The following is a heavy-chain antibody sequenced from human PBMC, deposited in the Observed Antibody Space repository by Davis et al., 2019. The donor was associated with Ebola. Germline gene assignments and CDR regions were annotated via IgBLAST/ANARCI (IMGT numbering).Heavy chain of an antibody. V-gene: IGHV3-7*03. CDR1: GFTFSSYW. Sequence: GESLKISCAASGFTFSSYWMSWVRQAPGKGLEWVANIKQDGSEKYYVDSVKGRFTISRDNAKNSLYLQMNSLRAEDTAVYYCAREGGGLDYWGQGTLVTVSS. D-gene: IGHD2-15*01. CDR3: AREGGGLDY. J-gene: IGHJ4*02. CDR2: IKQDGSEK.